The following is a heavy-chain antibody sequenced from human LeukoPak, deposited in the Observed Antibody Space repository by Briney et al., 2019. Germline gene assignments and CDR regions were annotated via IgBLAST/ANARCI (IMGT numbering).Heavy chain of an antibody. CDR3: ARVGPKRRWSNPNYFDY. J-gene: IGHJ4*02. D-gene: IGHD4-23*01. CDR2: IYYSGST. V-gene: IGHV4-59*01. CDR1: GGSISSYY. Sequence: SETLSLTCTVSGGSISSYYWSWIRQPPGKGLEWIGYIYYSGSTSYNPSLKSRVTISVDTSKNQFSLKLSSVTAADTAVYYCARVGPKRRWSNPNYFDYWGQGTLVTVSS.